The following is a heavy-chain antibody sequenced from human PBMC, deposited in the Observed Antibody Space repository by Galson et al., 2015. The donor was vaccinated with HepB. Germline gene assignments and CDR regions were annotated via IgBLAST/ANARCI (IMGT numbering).Heavy chain of an antibody. J-gene: IGHJ6*03. CDR3: ARERGGRYMDV. V-gene: IGHV3-48*01. CDR1: GFTFSPYT. D-gene: IGHD3-10*01. CDR2: IISNSNNI. Sequence: SLRLSCAASGFTFSPYTMNWVRQAPGEGLECISYIISNSNNIYYADSVKGRFTISRDDAKSSLYLQMNSLRAEDTAVYYCARERGGRYMDVWGKGTTVTVS.